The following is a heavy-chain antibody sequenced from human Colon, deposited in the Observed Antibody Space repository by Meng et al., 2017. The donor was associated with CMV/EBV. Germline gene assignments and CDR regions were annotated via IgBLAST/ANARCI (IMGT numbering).Heavy chain of an antibody. CDR3: VGTGSFMAYGMDV. V-gene: IGHV3-20*03. D-gene: IGHD3/OR15-3a*01. CDR2: INWNGGIA. Sequence: ASGISFEDYGMNWVRQVAGKGLEWISYINWNGGIAGYADSVKGRFLVSRNNAKKYLYLQMSFLKAEDTALYYCVGTGSFMAYGMDVWGQETMVTVSS. CDR1: GISFEDYG. J-gene: IGHJ6*02.